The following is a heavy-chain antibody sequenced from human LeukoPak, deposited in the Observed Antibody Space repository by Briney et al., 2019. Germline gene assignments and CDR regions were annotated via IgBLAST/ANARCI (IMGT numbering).Heavy chain of an antibody. D-gene: IGHD2-2*01. CDR3: ARRPHCSSTSCSRLNSFDP. CDR1: GYSFTSYW. J-gene: IGHJ5*02. Sequence: TGESLKISCKGSGYSFTSYWIGWVRQMPGKGLEWMGIIYPGDSDTRYSPSFQGQVTISADKSISTAYLQWSSLKASDTAMYYCARRPHCSSTSCSRLNSFDPWGQGTLVTVSS. CDR2: IYPGDSDT. V-gene: IGHV5-51*01.